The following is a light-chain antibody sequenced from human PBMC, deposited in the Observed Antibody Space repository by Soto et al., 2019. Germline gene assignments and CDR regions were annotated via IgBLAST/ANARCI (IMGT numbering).Light chain of an antibody. Sequence: EIVLTQAPATLPFTPGPRVTLSCRASQSVSMHLAWYQQKPGQAPRLLIYDTSNRATGIPARFSGSGSGTDFTLTISSLEPEDFAVYYCQQRGNWPPGFTFGPGTKVDI. J-gene: IGKJ3*01. CDR1: QSVSMH. CDR2: DTS. CDR3: QQRGNWPPGFT. V-gene: IGKV3-11*01.